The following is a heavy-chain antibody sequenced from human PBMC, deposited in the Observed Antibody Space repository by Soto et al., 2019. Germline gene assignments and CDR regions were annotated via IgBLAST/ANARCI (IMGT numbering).Heavy chain of an antibody. CDR2: IVVGSGNT. D-gene: IGHD5-18*01. V-gene: IGHV1-58*01. CDR3: AAEDTAMVTY. CDR1: GFTFTSSA. Sequence: QMQLVQSGPEVKKPGTSVKVSCKASGFTFTSSAVQWVRQARGQRLEWIGWIVVGSGNTNYAQKFQERVTITRDMSTSTTYMELSSRRSEDTAVYYCAAEDTAMVTYWGQGTLVTVSS. J-gene: IGHJ4*02.